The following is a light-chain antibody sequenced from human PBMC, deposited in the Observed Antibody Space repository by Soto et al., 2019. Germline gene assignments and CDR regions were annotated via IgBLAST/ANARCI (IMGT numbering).Light chain of an antibody. Sequence: QSVLTQPPSVSAAPGQKVTISCSGSSSNIGRNSVSWYQHLPGTAPKLIINEVSHRPSGVSNRFSGSKSDNTASLTISGLQAEDEADYYCMSHSSTTDRVVFGGGTQLTVL. CDR1: SSNIGRNS. J-gene: IGLJ2*01. CDR2: EVS. V-gene: IGLV1-51*01. CDR3: MSHSSTTDRVV.